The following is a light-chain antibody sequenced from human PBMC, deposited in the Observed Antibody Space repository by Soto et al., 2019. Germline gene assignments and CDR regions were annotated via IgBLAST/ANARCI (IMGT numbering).Light chain of an antibody. Sequence: QSVLTQPPSVSAAPGQRVTISCSGSSSNIGGNSVSWYQQLPGTAPKLLIYDDDKRPSGIPDRFSGSKSGTSATLGITGSQTGDEADYYCGSWDSSLSAYVFGTGTKVTAL. CDR1: SSNIGGNS. CDR3: GSWDSSLSAYV. J-gene: IGLJ1*01. V-gene: IGLV1-51*01. CDR2: DDD.